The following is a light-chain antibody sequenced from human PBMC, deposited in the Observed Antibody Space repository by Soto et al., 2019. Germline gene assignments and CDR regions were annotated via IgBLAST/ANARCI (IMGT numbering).Light chain of an antibody. CDR3: SSYAGTYTV. V-gene: IGLV2-11*01. Sequence: QSALTQPRSVSGSPGQSVTISCTGTSSDVGTYNFVSWYQHHPGKAPKFMIYDVSKRPSGVPDRFSGSKSGNTASLTISGLQTEDEAYYYCSSYAGTYTVFGGGTKLTVL. J-gene: IGLJ2*01. CDR2: DVS. CDR1: SSDVGTYNF.